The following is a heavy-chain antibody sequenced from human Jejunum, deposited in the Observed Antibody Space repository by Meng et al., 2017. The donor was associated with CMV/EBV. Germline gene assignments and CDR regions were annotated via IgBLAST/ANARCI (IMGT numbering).Heavy chain of an antibody. V-gene: IGHV1-69*05. CDR2: NIPLFATT. J-gene: IGHJ5*02. CDR3: ARGRLYSSGP. Sequence: SCKASGDTVTNYAINGVQQAPGQGLEWMGGNIPLFATTYYAQRFQDRLTITTDESTSTAYMELNSLRVEDTAVYYCARGRLYSSGPFGQGTLVTVSS. D-gene: IGHD3-22*01. CDR1: GDTVTNYA.